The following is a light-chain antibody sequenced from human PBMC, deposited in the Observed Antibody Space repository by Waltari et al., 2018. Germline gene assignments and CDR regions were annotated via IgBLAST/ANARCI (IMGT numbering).Light chain of an antibody. Sequence: QSVVTQSPSASGAPGQRVTISCSGRHSNIGSNTVDWYQQLPGTAPKLLIFNNYQLPSGVPDRFSASKSGTSASLAISGLQSEDEAEYYCVTWDDSLNGWVFGGGTKLAVV. CDR3: VTWDDSLNGWV. CDR1: HSNIGSNT. CDR2: NNY. V-gene: IGLV1-44*01. J-gene: IGLJ3*02.